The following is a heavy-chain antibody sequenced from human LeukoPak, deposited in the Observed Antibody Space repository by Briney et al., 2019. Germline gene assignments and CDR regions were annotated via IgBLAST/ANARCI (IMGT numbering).Heavy chain of an antibody. CDR1: GFSFSTFG. Sequence: GGSLRLSCATSGFSFSTFGLHWVRQTPGKGLEWVAFMQNDGTTKYFTDSVEGRFTISRDDSKNTLYMQVNSLRPEDTAVYYCATPGLYSFYLDYWGQGALVIVSS. J-gene: IGHJ4*02. D-gene: IGHD4-11*01. CDR2: MQNDGTTK. CDR3: ATPGLYSFYLDY. V-gene: IGHV3-30*02.